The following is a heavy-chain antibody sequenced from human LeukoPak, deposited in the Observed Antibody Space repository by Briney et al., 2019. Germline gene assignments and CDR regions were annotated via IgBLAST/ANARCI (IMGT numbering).Heavy chain of an antibody. V-gene: IGHV1-69*13. CDR2: IIPVFGTA. J-gene: IGHJ4*02. CDR1: GYTFTSYG. CDR3: ARVHSYCSSTSCLEY. D-gene: IGHD2-2*01. Sequence: GASVKVSCKASGYTFTSYGINWVRQAPGQGLEWMGGIIPVFGTANYVQKSQGRVTITADESTSTAYMELSSLRSEGTAVYYCARVHSYCSSTSCLEYWGQGTLVTVSS.